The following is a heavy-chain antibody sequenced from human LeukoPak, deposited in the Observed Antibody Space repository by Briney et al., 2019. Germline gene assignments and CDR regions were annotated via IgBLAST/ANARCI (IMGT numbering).Heavy chain of an antibody. D-gene: IGHD3-22*01. Sequence: GASVKVSCKASGGTFSSYAISWVRQAPGKGLEWMGGFDPEDGETIYAQKFQGRVTMTEDTSTDTAYMELSSLGSEDTAVYYCATSQGPRITMIVVVNAFDIWGQGTMVTVSS. CDR2: FDPEDGET. CDR3: ATSQGPRITMIVVVNAFDI. V-gene: IGHV1-24*01. CDR1: GGTFSSYA. J-gene: IGHJ3*02.